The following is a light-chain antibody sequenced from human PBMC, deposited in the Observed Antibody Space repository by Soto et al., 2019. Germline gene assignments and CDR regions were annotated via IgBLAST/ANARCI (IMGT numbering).Light chain of an antibody. Sequence: SQASLSLSPGSGSTLSCIASQGISSYLAWYQQKPGHAPTLLIYAASTLPTGVPSRFSGSGSGTDFTLTISSLQPEDFATYYCQQLNTYPPTFGQGIHVDIK. J-gene: IGKJ1*01. V-gene: IGKV3D-11*01. CDR3: QQLNTYPPT. CDR1: QGISSY. CDR2: AAS.